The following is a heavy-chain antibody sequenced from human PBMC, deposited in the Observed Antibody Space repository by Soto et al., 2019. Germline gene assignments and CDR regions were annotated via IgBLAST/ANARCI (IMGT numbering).Heavy chain of an antibody. CDR1: GVTVSSNY. CDR2: IYSGGTT. CDR3: ARNSRYDTPMVY. V-gene: IGHV3-66*01. Sequence: GGSLRLSCAASGVTVSSNYISWVRQAPGKGLEWVSVIYSGGTTYYADSVRGRFTISRDNSKNTLYLQMNSLRAEDTAVYYCARNSRYDTPMVYWGQGTLVTVSS. D-gene: IGHD5-18*01. J-gene: IGHJ4*02.